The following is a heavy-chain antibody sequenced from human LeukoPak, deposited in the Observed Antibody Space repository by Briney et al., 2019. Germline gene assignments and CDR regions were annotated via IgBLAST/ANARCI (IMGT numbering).Heavy chain of an antibody. Sequence: HPGGSLRLSCAASGFTFSSYEMNWVRQAPGKGLEWVSYISSSGCVIYYADSVKGRFTVSRDNAKNSLYLQMNSLRAEDTAVYYCAKVGYCSGGSCPFGDWGQGTLVTVSS. D-gene: IGHD2-15*01. CDR2: ISSSGCVI. V-gene: IGHV3-48*03. CDR1: GFTFSSYE. J-gene: IGHJ4*02. CDR3: AKVGYCSGGSCPFGD.